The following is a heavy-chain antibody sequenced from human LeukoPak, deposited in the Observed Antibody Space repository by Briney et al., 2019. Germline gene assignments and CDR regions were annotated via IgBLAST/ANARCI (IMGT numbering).Heavy chain of an antibody. Sequence: PGGSLRLSCAASGFTVSSNYMSWVRRAPGKGLEWVSVIYSGGSTYYADSVKGRFTISRDNSKNTLYLQMNSLRAEDTAVYYCARYRGYCSSTSCFNWFDPWGQGTLVTVSS. J-gene: IGHJ5*02. D-gene: IGHD2-2*01. V-gene: IGHV3-53*01. CDR3: ARYRGYCSSTSCFNWFDP. CDR1: GFTVSSNY. CDR2: IYSGGST.